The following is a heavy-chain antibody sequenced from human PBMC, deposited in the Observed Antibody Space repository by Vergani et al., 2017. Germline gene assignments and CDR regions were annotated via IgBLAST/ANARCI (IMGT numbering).Heavy chain of an antibody. V-gene: IGHV3-15*01. D-gene: IGHD4-17*01. CDR1: GFTFSNAW. CDR2: IKSKTDGGTT. J-gene: IGHJ4*02. CDR3: TRAGWWRTMTTVTTLDY. Sequence: EVQLVESGGGLVKPGGSLRLSCAASGFTFSNAWMSWVRQAPGKGLEWVGRIKSKTDGGTTDYAAPVKGRFTISRDDSKNTLYLQMNSLKTEDTAVYYCTRAGWWRTMTTVTTLDYWGQGTLVTVSS.